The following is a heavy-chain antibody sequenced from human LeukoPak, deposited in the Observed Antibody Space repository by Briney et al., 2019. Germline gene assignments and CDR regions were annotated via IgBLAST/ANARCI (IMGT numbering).Heavy chain of an antibody. V-gene: IGHV1-8*01. Sequence: ASVKVSCKASGYTFTSYDINWVRQATGQGLEWLGWMNPNSGNTGYAQKFQGRVTITRNTSISTAYMELSSLRSEDTAVYHYARGQPWGYYYDSSGYYSYYYYYYIDVWGKGTTVTLSS. CDR1: GYTFTSYD. D-gene: IGHD3-22*01. CDR2: MNPNSGNT. J-gene: IGHJ6*03. CDR3: ARGQPWGYYYDSSGYYSYYYYYYIDV.